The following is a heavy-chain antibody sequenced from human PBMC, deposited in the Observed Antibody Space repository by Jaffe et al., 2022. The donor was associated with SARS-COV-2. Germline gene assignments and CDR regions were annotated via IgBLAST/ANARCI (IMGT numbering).Heavy chain of an antibody. CDR2: INHSGST. D-gene: IGHD6-13*01. V-gene: IGHV4-34*01. Sequence: QVQLQQWGAGLLKPSETLSLTCAVYGGSFSGYYWSWIRQPPGKGLEWIGEINHSGSTNYNPSLKSRVTISVDTSKNQFSLKLSSVTAADTAVYYCARGGVAAAGAANFDYWGQGTLVTVSS. CDR3: ARGGVAAAGAANFDY. CDR1: GGSFSGYY. J-gene: IGHJ4*02.